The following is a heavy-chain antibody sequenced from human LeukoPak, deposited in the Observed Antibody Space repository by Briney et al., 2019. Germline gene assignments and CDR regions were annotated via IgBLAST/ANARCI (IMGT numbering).Heavy chain of an antibody. D-gene: IGHD4-17*01. CDR1: GFIFSSYE. J-gene: IGHJ4*02. V-gene: IGHV3-48*03. Sequence: GGSLRLSCAASGFIFSSYEMNWVRQAPGKGLEWVSYISSSDSTISYADSVRGRFTISRDNAENSLYLQMNSLRAEDTAVYYCARDDDYGDPDYWGQGTLVTVSS. CDR3: ARDDDYGDPDY. CDR2: ISSSDSTI.